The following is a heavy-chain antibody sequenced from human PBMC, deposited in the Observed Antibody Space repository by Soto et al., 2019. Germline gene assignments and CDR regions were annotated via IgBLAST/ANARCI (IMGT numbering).Heavy chain of an antibody. Sequence: SETLSLTCTVSGGSITTGGYYWSWIRQLPGKGLEWIGHRYYSESTYYNPSLKSRVSISLDTSKNQFSLKLSFVTGADTAMYYCARTKCSGGSCYSWSFDFWGQGTPVTVSS. D-gene: IGHD2-15*01. CDR1: GGSITTGGYY. V-gene: IGHV4-31*03. CDR3: ARTKCSGGSCYSWSFDF. J-gene: IGHJ4*02. CDR2: RYYSEST.